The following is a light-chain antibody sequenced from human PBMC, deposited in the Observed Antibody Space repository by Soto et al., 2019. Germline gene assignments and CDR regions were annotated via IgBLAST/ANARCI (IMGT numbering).Light chain of an antibody. J-gene: IGLJ2*01. Sequence: QSVLTQPPSVSGAPGQRVTISCTGSSSNIGAGYDVHWYQQLPGTAPKLLIYGNSNRPSGVPDRFSGSKSGTSASLAITGLQAEDEAEYYGQSDDSSLSGYVVFGGGT. CDR2: GNS. V-gene: IGLV1-40*01. CDR3: QSDDSSLSGYVV. CDR1: SSNIGAGYD.